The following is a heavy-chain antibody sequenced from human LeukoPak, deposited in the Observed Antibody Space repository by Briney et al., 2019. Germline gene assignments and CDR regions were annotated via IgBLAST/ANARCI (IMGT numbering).Heavy chain of an antibody. Sequence: GRSLRLSCAASGFTFSSYAMHWVRQAPGKGLEWVAVISYDGSNKYYADSVKGRFTISRDNSKNTLYLKMNSLRAEDTAVYYCARVRSTGSGWYGEFDYWGQGTLATVSS. D-gene: IGHD6-19*01. J-gene: IGHJ4*02. CDR2: ISYDGSNK. CDR1: GFTFSSYA. CDR3: ARVRSTGSGWYGEFDY. V-gene: IGHV3-30-3*01.